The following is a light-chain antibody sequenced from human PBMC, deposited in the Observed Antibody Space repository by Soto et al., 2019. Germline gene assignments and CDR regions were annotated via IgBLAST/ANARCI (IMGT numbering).Light chain of an antibody. Sequence: EIVLTQSPGTLSLSPGERATLSCRASQSVSSSYLAWYQQQPGQAPRLLIYGASSRATGIPDRFSGSGSRTDFTIIISRLEPEDFAVYYCHHYGRFQTVGQGTQVEIK. CDR2: GAS. V-gene: IGKV3-20*01. CDR1: QSVSSSY. J-gene: IGKJ1*01. CDR3: HHYGRFQT.